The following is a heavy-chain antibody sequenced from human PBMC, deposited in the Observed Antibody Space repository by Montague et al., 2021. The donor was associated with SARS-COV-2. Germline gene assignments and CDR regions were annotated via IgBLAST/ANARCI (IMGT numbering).Heavy chain of an antibody. V-gene: IGHV2-70*04. CDR2: XDWDDDK. CDR3: ARSYYDILTAYYTPFDY. CDR1: GFSLSTSGMR. D-gene: IGHD3-9*01. J-gene: IGHJ4*02. Sequence: PALVKPTQTLTLPCTFSGFSLSTSGMRASWIRQPPGKALEWLARXDWDDDKFYSTSLKTRLTISKDTSKNQVVLTMTNMDPVDTATYYCARSYYDILTAYYTPFDYWGQGTLVTVSS.